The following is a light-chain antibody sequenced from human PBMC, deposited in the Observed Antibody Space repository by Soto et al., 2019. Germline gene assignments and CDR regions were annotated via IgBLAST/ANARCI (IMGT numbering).Light chain of an antibody. J-gene: IGLJ1*01. Sequence: ALTQPRSVSGSPGQSVTISCTGTSSNVGRYKYVSWYQHHPGKAPKLMIYDVTMRPSGVPDRFSGSKSGNTASLTISGLQAEDEADYYCCSYAGTYTYVFGTGTKVTV. V-gene: IGLV2-11*01. CDR2: DVT. CDR1: SSNVGRYKY. CDR3: CSYAGTYTYV.